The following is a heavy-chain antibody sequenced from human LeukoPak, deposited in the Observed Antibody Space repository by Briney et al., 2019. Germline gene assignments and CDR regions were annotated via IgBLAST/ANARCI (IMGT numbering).Heavy chain of an antibody. CDR1: GFTFSSYN. CDR3: ARLTDGSGSYYHHYYYYYYYYMDV. D-gene: IGHD3-10*01. Sequence: GGSLRLSCAASGFTFSSYNMNWVRQAPGKGLEWVSSISSSSDYIYYADSVKGRFTISRDNAKNSLYLQMKSLRAEDTAVYYCARLTDGSGSYYHHYYYYYYYYMDVWGKGTTVTVSS. V-gene: IGHV3-21*01. J-gene: IGHJ6*03. CDR2: ISSSSDYI.